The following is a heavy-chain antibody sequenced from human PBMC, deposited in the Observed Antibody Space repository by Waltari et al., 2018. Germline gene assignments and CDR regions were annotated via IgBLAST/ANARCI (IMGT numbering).Heavy chain of an antibody. V-gene: IGHV1-69*08. CDR3: ARDIPENIWAHDGFFDY. Sequence: QVQLLQSGAEVKKPGSSVKVSCKASGGSFNSYSLSWVRQARGQGLEWMGRIIPILDMTKYAQNFQGRVTITADKSTSTAYMELSSLTSEDTAVYYCARDIPENIWAHDGFFDYWGQGTLVTVSS. D-gene: IGHD3-16*01. J-gene: IGHJ4*02. CDR2: IIPILDMT. CDR1: GGSFNSYS.